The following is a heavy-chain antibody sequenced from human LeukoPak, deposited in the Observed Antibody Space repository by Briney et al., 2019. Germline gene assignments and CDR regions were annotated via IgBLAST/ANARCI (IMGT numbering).Heavy chain of an antibody. CDR1: GFTFSSYG. Sequence: GGSLRLSCAASGFTFSSYGMHWVRQAPGKGLEWVAVIWYDGGNKYYADSVKGRFTISRDNSKNTLYLQMNSLRAEDTAVYYCARELGYCSGGSCDYYGMDVWGQGTTVTVSS. V-gene: IGHV3-33*01. J-gene: IGHJ6*02. CDR3: ARELGYCSGGSCDYYGMDV. CDR2: IWYDGGNK. D-gene: IGHD2-15*01.